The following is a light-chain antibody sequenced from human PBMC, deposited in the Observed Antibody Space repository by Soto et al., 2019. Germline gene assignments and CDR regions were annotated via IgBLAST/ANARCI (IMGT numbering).Light chain of an antibody. J-gene: IGKJ1*01. CDR1: QYVGTR. CDR2: YTS. CDR3: HQRQSWPRT. V-gene: IGKV3-11*01. Sequence: EIVLTQPPATLSSSPGETATLSCRASQYVGTRLAWYQHKPGQAPRLLIYYTSNRATGIPARFSGSGSGTDFTLTTNSLAPEDFAIYYCHQRQSWPRTFGQGTKVDTK.